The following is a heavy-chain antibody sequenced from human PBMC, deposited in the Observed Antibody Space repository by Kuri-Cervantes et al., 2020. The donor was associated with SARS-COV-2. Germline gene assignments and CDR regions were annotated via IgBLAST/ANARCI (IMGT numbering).Heavy chain of an antibody. J-gene: IGHJ6*03. CDR3: ARGGYDFWSDPQDQQYYMDV. CDR1: GGSISSGDYY. D-gene: IGHD3-3*01. V-gene: IGHV4-61*08. CDR2: IYYSGST. Sequence: ESLKISCTVSGGSISSGDYYWSWIRQPPGKGLEWIGYIYYSGSTNYNPSLKSRVTISVDTSKNQFSLKLSSVTAADTAVYYCARGGYDFWSDPQDQQYYMDVWGKETTVTVSS.